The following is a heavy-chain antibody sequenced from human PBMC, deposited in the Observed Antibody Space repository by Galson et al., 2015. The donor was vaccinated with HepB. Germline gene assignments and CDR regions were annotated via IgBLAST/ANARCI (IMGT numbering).Heavy chain of an antibody. CDR2: ISGGGGST. V-gene: IGHV3-23*01. J-gene: IGHJ4*02. Sequence: SLRLSCAASGFTFKSYAMTWVRQAPGRGLEWVSTISGGGGSTYYADSVKGRFTIVRDNSKNTLSLQMNTLIAEDTAFYYCVKDNSDSYYEDGRFRGTYHFDNWGQGTLVTVSS. D-gene: IGHD3-16*01. CDR3: VKDNSDSYYEDGRFRGTYHFDN. CDR1: GFTFKSYA.